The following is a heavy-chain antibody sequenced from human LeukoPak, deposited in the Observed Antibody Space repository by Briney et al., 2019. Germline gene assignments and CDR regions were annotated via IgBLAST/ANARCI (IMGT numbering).Heavy chain of an antibody. CDR3: AKVRVRLPDAFDI. D-gene: IGHD6-25*01. J-gene: IGHJ3*02. CDR1: GGSISGYY. CDR2: IYYSGST. Sequence: PSETLSLTCTVSGGSISGYYWSWIRQPPGKGLEWIGYIYYSGSTNYNPSLKSRVTISVDTSKNQFSLKLSSVTAEDTAVYYCAKVRVRLPDAFDIWGQGTMVTVSS. V-gene: IGHV4-59*01.